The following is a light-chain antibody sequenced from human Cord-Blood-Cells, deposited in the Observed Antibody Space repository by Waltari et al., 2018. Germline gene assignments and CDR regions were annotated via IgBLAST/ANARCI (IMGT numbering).Light chain of an antibody. J-gene: IGKJ1*01. Sequence: EIVLTQSPGTLSLSPGERATLSGRASQSVSSSYLAWYQQKPGQAPRLLIYGASSRATGNPDRFSGSGSGTDFTLTISRLEPEDFAVYYCQQYGSSPPWTFGQGTKVEIK. CDR1: QSVSSSY. CDR3: QQYGSSPPWT. V-gene: IGKV3-20*01. CDR2: GAS.